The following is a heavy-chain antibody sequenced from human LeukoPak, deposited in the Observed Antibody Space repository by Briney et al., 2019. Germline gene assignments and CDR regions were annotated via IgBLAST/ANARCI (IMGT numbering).Heavy chain of an antibody. CDR1: GFSFSVYE. J-gene: IGHJ4*02. CDR3: ARDVGYQVDY. D-gene: IGHD2-15*01. CDR2: IKSDGSST. V-gene: IGHV3-74*01. Sequence: GGSLRLSCAASGFSFSVYEMHWVRQAPGKGLVWVSLIKSDGSSTNYADSVKGRFTISRDNAKNTLYLQMNSLRAEDTAVYYCARDVGYQVDYWGQGTLVTVSS.